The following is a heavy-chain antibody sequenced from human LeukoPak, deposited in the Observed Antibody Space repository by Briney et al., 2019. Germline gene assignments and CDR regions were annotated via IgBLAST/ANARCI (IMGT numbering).Heavy chain of an antibody. Sequence: ASVKVSCKASGGTFSSYAISWVRQAPGQGLEWMGGIIPIFGTANYAQKFQGRVTITADESTSTAYMELSSLRSEDTAVYYCASRDRKWFGELPFDYWGQGTLVTVSS. J-gene: IGHJ4*02. CDR1: GGTFSSYA. CDR2: IIPIFGTA. CDR3: ASRDRKWFGELPFDY. D-gene: IGHD3-10*01. V-gene: IGHV1-69*13.